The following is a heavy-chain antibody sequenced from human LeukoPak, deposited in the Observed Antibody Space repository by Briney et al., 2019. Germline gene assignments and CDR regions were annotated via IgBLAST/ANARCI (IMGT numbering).Heavy chain of an antibody. D-gene: IGHD4-11*01. J-gene: IGHJ5*02. Sequence: GGSLRLSCAASGSTFSNYVMSWVRQAPGKGLEWVSAISGSAGSTYYADSVKGRFTISRDNSKNTLYLQMNNLRAEDTAVYYCATDSYDYTWGQGTLVTVSS. CDR3: ATDSYDYT. CDR1: GSTFSNYV. CDR2: ISGSAGST. V-gene: IGHV3-23*01.